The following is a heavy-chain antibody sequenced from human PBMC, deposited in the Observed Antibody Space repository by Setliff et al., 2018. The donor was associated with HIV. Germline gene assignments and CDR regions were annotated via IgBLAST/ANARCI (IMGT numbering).Heavy chain of an antibody. D-gene: IGHD5-12*01. CDR1: GFTFSSYW. Sequence: GGSLRLSCAASGFTFSSYWMHWVRQAPGKGLVWVSHISNDGTRTNYADSVEGRFSISRGNAKNTLYLQMNNLRAEDTAVYYCVTSPNIVSRWGQGTLVTVSS. J-gene: IGHJ4*02. V-gene: IGHV3-74*01. CDR3: VTSPNIVSR. CDR2: ISNDGTRT.